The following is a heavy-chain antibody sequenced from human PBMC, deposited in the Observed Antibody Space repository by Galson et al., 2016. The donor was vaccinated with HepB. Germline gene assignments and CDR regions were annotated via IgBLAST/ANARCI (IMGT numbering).Heavy chain of an antibody. CDR2: IYPDDSDT. CDR1: GFSFTNYW. CDR3: ATLYWNADDYNGMDV. D-gene: IGHD1-1*01. V-gene: IGHV5-51*03. Sequence: QSGAEVKKPGESLKISCKGSGFSFTNYWIGWVRQMPGKGLEWMGIIYPDDSDTRYSPSFQGQVTIPAAKSISTAYLQWSSLKASDTAMYYCATLYWNADDYNGMDVWGQGTTVTVSS. J-gene: IGHJ6*02.